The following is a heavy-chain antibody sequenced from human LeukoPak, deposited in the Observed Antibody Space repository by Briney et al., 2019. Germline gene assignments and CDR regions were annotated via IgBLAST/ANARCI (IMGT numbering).Heavy chain of an antibody. J-gene: IGHJ4*02. CDR1: GFTFSGSA. Sequence: GGSLRLSCAASGFTFSGSAMHWVRQASGKGLEWVGRIRSKANSYATAYAASVKDRFTISRDDSKNTAYPQMNSLKTEDTAVYYCTRHKTYCSSTSCYLYYFDYWGQGTLVTVSS. CDR3: TRHKTYCSSTSCYLYYFDY. V-gene: IGHV3-73*01. D-gene: IGHD2-2*01. CDR2: IRSKANSYAT.